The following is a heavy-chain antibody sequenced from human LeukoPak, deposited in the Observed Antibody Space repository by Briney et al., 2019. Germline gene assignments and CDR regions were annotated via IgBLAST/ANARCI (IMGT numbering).Heavy chain of an antibody. CDR1: GLTFSSYA. CDR3: AKDGSSGIAATADAFDI. D-gene: IGHD6-13*01. V-gene: IGHV3-23*01. Sequence: GGSQRLSCAASGLTFSSYAMSWVRQAPGKGLEWVSAISGGGATSYYADSVEGRFTISRDNSKNTLYLQMNSLRAEDTAIYYCAKDGSSGIAATADAFDIWGQGTMVTVSS. CDR2: ISGGGATS. J-gene: IGHJ3*02.